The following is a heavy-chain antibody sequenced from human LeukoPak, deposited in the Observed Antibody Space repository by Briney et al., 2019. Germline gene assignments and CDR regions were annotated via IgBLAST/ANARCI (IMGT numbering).Heavy chain of an antibody. CDR3: ASLWFGELLGFASHDAFDI. J-gene: IGHJ3*02. V-gene: IGHV1-8*01. CDR2: MNPNSGNT. D-gene: IGHD3-10*01. CDR1: GYTFTSYD. Sequence: ASVKVSCKASGYTFTSYDINWVRQATGQGLEWMGWMNPNSGNTGYAQKFQGRVTMTRNTSISTAYMELSSLRSEDTAVYYCASLWFGELLGFASHDAFDIWGQGTMVTVSS.